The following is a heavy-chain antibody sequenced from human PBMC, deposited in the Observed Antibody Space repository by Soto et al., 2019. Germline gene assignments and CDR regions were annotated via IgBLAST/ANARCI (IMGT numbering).Heavy chain of an antibody. D-gene: IGHD5-12*01. Sequence: QVQLVESGGGAVQPGTSLRLSCAASGFTFSAYAMYWVRQAPGKGLEWVAVISNDGSRQSYGGSVKGRFTISRDNSKITLYLQMDSPRVEDTSVYYCARDSRSRPTTTRHIDPWGQGTLVIVSS. CDR3: ARDSRSRPTTTRHIDP. CDR2: ISNDGSRQ. V-gene: IGHV3-30*03. CDR1: GFTFSAYA. J-gene: IGHJ5*01.